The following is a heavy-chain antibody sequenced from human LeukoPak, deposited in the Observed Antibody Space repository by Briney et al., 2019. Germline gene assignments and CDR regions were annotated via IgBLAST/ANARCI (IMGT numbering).Heavy chain of an antibody. CDR1: GYTFSSYG. CDR2: ISAYNGNT. J-gene: IGHJ4*02. CDR3: ARDCSGSSCYWIH. V-gene: IGHV1-18*01. Sequence: ASVKVSCKASGYTFSSYGISWVRQAPGQGLEWLGYISAYNGNTNYAQKVQGRITMTTDTSTSTSYMEMRSLRSDDTAVYYCARDCSGSSCYWIHWGQGTLVTVSS. D-gene: IGHD2-15*01.